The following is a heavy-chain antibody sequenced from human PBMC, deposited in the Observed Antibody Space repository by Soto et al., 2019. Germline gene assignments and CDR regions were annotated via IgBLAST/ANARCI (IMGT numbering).Heavy chain of an antibody. Sequence: VQLVESGGGVVQPGRSLRLSCAASGFTFSSYGMHWVRQAPGKGLEWVAVISYDGSNKYYADSVKGRFTISRDNSKNTLYLQMNSLRAEDTAVYYCAKPRLRWQAPFDYWGQGTLVTVSS. CDR2: ISYDGSNK. CDR3: AKPRLRWQAPFDY. CDR1: GFTFSSYG. V-gene: IGHV3-30*18. D-gene: IGHD4-17*01. J-gene: IGHJ4*02.